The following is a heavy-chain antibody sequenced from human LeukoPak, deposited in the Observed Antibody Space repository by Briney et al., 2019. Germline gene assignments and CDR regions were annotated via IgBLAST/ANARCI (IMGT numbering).Heavy chain of an antibody. CDR1: GYTFTHYG. J-gene: IGHJ4*02. D-gene: IGHD2-8*01. CDR3: ARTNLDCKNGVCYDY. V-gene: IGHV1-18*01. Sequence: GASVKVSCRASGYTFTHYGISWVRQAPGQGFEWMGWTATYNGNTNSAPKFQGRVTVTTDTSTSTAYMDLRSLRSDDTAVYYCARTNLDCKNGVCYDYWGQGTPVTVSS. CDR2: TATYNGNT.